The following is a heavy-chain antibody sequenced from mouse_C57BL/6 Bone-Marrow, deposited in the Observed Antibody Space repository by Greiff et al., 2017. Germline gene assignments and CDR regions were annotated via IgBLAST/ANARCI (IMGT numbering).Heavy chain of an antibody. Sequence: VQLQQPGAELVKPGASVKLSCKASGYTFTSYWMHWVKQRPGRGLEWIGRIDPNSGGTKYNEKFKSKATLTVDKPSSTAYLQLSSLTSEDSAVYYGAGWGYDGYYVWFAYWGQGTLVTVSA. CDR2: IDPNSGGT. D-gene: IGHD2-3*01. CDR3: AGWGYDGYYVWFAY. CDR1: GYTFTSYW. J-gene: IGHJ3*01. V-gene: IGHV1-72*01.